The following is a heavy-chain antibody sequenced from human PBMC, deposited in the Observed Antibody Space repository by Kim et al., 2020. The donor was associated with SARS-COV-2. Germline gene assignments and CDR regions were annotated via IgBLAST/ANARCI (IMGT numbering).Heavy chain of an antibody. D-gene: IGHD3-10*01. CDR2: IIPIFGTA. CDR1: GGTFSSYA. Sequence: SVKVSCKASGGTFSSYAISWVRQAPGQGLEWMGGIIPIFGTANYAQKFQGRVTITADESTSTAYMELSSLRSEDTAVYYCARDEDITMVRGVMVFDYWGQGTLVTVSS. V-gene: IGHV1-69*13. J-gene: IGHJ4*02. CDR3: ARDEDITMVRGVMVFDY.